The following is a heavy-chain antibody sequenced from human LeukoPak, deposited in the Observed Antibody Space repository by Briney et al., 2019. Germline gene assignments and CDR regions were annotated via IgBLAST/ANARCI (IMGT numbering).Heavy chain of an antibody. CDR3: AGVYDGNLGYFDY. Sequence: GRSLRLSCAASGFTFSTYVMHWVRQAPGKGLEGVAVISYDGTNKYYADSVKGRFTISRDNSKNTLYLQMNSLRAEGTAVYYCAGVYDGNLGYFDYWGQGTLVTVSS. D-gene: IGHD2-8*01. V-gene: IGHV3-30-3*01. CDR2: ISYDGTNK. CDR1: GFTFSTYV. J-gene: IGHJ4*02.